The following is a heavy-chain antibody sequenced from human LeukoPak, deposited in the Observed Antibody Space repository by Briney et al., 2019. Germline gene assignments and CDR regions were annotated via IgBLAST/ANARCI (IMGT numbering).Heavy chain of an antibody. CDR2: IYHSGST. J-gene: IGHJ4*02. CDR3: ATLNYYGSGSYLSD. CDR1: GDSISSSNW. D-gene: IGHD3-10*01. V-gene: IGHV4-4*02. Sequence: SGTLSLTCAVSGDSISSSNWWSWVRQPPGKGLEWIGEIYHSGSTNYNPSLKSRVTISVDKSKNQFSLKLSSVTAADTAVYYCATLNYYGSGSYLSDWGQGTLVTVSS.